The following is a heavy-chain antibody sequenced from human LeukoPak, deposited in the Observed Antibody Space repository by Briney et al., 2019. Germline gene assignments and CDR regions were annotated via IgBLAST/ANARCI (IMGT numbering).Heavy chain of an antibody. CDR2: VFYSGST. CDR3: ARLNTNAYPYFFDY. Sequence: SETLSLTCTVSGGSISSSPYYWGWIRQPPGKGLEWIGSVFYSGSTYYNPSLKSRVTIYVDKSKNHFSLKLSSVTAADTALYYCARLNTNAYPYFFDYWGQGTLVTVSS. J-gene: IGHJ4*02. V-gene: IGHV4-39*02. CDR1: GGSISSSPYY. D-gene: IGHD2-8*01.